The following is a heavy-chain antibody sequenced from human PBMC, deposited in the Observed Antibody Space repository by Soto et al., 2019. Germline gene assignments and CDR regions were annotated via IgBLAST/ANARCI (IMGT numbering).Heavy chain of an antibody. CDR2: IKSKNDGETT. D-gene: IGHD3-3*01. J-gene: IGHJ5*02. Sequence: EVQLVESGGDLVKPGGSLRLSCAASGFTFYTAWLHWVRQAPGKGLEWVGHIKSKNDGETTDYAAPVKGRFTISRDDSINTLYLQMNSLKTDDTAVYYCVTDTRGSWGQGTLVTVSS. CDR1: GFTFYTAW. V-gene: IGHV3-15*07. CDR3: VTDTRGS.